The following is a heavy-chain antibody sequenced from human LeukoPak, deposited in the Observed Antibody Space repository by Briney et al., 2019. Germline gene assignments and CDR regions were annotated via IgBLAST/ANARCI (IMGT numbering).Heavy chain of an antibody. J-gene: IGHJ4*02. CDR1: GFTFTTYW. V-gene: IGHV3-7*01. CDR3: ARDHPVWEISIDN. Sequence: QPGGSLRLSCAASGFTFTTYWMSWVRQAPGKGLEWVANMNPDGSEKYYVASVKGRFTISRDNAKNSLYLQMNSLRADDTAVYYCARDHPVWEISIDNWGQGTLVTVSS. CDR2: MNPDGSEK. D-gene: IGHD1-26*01.